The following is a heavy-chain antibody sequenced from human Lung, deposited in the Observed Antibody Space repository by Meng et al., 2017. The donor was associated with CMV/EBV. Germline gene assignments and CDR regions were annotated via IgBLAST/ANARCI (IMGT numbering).Heavy chain of an antibody. D-gene: IGHD1-26*01. J-gene: IGHJ4*02. Sequence: SXTLSLXCTVSGGSVSSGTYYWSWTRQPPGKGLEWIGYVYYAGSTNYNPSLESRVTISVNTSKNQFSLKLTSVTAADTAKYYCARFATRVLTTWGPGTLVTVSS. CDR2: VYYAGST. V-gene: IGHV4-61*01. CDR1: GGSVSSGTYY. CDR3: ARFATRVLTT.